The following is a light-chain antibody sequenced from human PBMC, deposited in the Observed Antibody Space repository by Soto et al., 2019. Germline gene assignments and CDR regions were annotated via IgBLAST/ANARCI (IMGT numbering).Light chain of an antibody. CDR3: QQYNDWPPA. CDR1: QSVSSK. Sequence: ETVMAQSPATPSLSPGGRAPPSCRASQSVSSKLVWYQQKPGQAPRFLIYGASTRATGIPARFRGSGSGTEFTLTIDSLQSEDFAVYYCQQYNDWPPAFGGGTKVDIK. V-gene: IGKV3-15*01. CDR2: GAS. J-gene: IGKJ4*01.